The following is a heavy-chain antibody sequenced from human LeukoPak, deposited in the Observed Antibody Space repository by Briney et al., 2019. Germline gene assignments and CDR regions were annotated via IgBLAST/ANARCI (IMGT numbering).Heavy chain of an antibody. CDR1: GYSISSGYY. CDR2: INHSGST. Sequence: PSETLSLTCTVSGYSISSGYYWGWIRQPPGKGPEWIGEINHSGSTNYNPSLKSRVTISVDTSKNQFSLKLSSVTAADTAVYYCAREGGRFLRYYYMHVWGKGTTVTISS. V-gene: IGHV4-38-2*02. D-gene: IGHD2-15*01. J-gene: IGHJ6*03. CDR3: AREGGRFLRYYYMHV.